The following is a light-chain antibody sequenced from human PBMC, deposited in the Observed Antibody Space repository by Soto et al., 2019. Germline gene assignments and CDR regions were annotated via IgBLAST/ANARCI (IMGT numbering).Light chain of an antibody. CDR3: QQYGSSPWT. J-gene: IGKJ1*01. Sequence: EVVLTQSPATLSLSPGERATLSCRASQSVSSYLAWYQQTPGQAPRLLIYESSSRATGIPDRFSGSGSGTDFTLTISRLEPEDFAVYYCQQYGSSPWTFGQGTKVDI. CDR1: QSVSSY. CDR2: ESS. V-gene: IGKV3-20*01.